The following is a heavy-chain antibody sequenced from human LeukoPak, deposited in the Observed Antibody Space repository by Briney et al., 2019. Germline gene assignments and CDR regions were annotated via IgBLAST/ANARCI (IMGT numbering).Heavy chain of an antibody. CDR1: GGSISSYY. D-gene: IGHD4-17*01. V-gene: IGHV4-59*01. CDR2: IYNSGST. CDR3: ARRPTVTTFFDY. J-gene: IGHJ4*02. Sequence: PSETLSLTCTVSGGSISSYYWSWIRQPPGKGLEWIGYIYNSGSTNYNPSLKSRVTISVDTSKNQFSLKPSSVTAADTAVYYCARRPTVTTFFDYWGQGTLVTVSS.